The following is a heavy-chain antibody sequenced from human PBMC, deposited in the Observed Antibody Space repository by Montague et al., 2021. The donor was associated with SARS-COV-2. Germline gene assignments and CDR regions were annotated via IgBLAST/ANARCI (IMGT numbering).Heavy chain of an antibody. CDR1: GASINSYS. Sequence: SETLSLTCTVSGASINSYSWSWIRQPPGKGLEWIGHIYSSGITNYSPSLKSRVTISLDTSKSQFSLKLRSVTAADTAVYYCARQEYYYDSSGYGRMDWFDPWGQGTLVTVSS. CDR2: IYSSGIT. V-gene: IGHV4-59*08. D-gene: IGHD3-22*01. CDR3: ARQEYYYDSSGYGRMDWFDP. J-gene: IGHJ5*02.